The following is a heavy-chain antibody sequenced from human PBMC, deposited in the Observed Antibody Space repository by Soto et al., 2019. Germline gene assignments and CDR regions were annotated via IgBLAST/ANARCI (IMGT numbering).Heavy chain of an antibody. CDR1: GFTFSSYA. Sequence: QVQLVESGGGVVQPGRSLRLSCAASGFTFSSYALHWVRQAPGKGLEWVAVISYDGSNKYYADSVKGRFTISRDNSKNTLYLQMNSLRAEDTAVYYCASIYHEGYYYYGMDVWGQGTTVTVSS. CDR3: ASIYHEGYYYYGMDV. D-gene: IGHD2-2*02. CDR2: ISYDGSNK. J-gene: IGHJ6*02. V-gene: IGHV3-30-3*01.